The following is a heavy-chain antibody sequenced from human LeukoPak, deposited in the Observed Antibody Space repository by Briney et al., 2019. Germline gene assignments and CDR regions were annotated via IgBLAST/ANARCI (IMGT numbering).Heavy chain of an antibody. CDR3: ARGRTIVVVVAATLRSRNWFDP. J-gene: IGHJ5*02. CDR2: IYYSGST. V-gene: IGHV4-59*01. D-gene: IGHD2-15*01. CDR1: GGSISSYY. Sequence: KPSETLSLTCTVSGGSISSYYWSWIRQPPGKGLEWIGYIYYSGSTSYNPSLKSRVTISVDTSKNQFSLKLSSVTAADTAVYYCARGRTIVVVVAATLRSRNWFDPWGQGTLVTVSS.